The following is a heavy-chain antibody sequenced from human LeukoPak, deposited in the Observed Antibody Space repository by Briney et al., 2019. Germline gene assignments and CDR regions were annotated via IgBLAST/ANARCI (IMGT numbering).Heavy chain of an antibody. CDR1: GGSFSGYY. Sequence: ASETLSLTCAVYGGSFSGYYWSWTRQPPGKGLEWIGEINHSGSTNYNPSLKSRVTISVDTSKNQFSLKLSSVTAADTAVYYCARYGYSYGYGNYFDYWGQGTLVTVSS. CDR2: INHSGST. V-gene: IGHV4-34*01. J-gene: IGHJ4*02. D-gene: IGHD5-18*01. CDR3: ARYGYSYGYGNYFDY.